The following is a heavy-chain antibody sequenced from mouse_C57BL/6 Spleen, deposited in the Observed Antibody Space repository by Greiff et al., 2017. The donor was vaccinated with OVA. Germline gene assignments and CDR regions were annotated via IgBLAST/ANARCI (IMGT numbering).Heavy chain of an antibody. CDR1: GYTFTDHT. CDR2: IYPRDGST. D-gene: IGHD1-1*01. CDR3: AREGYYGSSYDWYFDV. Sequence: VKLMESDAELVKPGASVKISCKVSGYTFTDHTIHWMKQRPEQGLEWIGYIYPRDGSTKYNEKFKGKATLTADKSSSTAYMQLNSLTSEDSAVYFCAREGYYGSSYDWYFDVWGTGTTVTVSS. J-gene: IGHJ1*03. V-gene: IGHV1-78*01.